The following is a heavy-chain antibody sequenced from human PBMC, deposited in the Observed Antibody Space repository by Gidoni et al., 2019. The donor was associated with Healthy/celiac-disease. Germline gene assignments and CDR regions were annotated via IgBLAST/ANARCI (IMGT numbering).Heavy chain of an antibody. Sequence: SLKSRVTISVDTSKNQFSLKLSSVTAADTAVYYCARGGQQLVLLPLDYWGQGTLVTVSS. D-gene: IGHD6-6*01. CDR3: ARGGQQLVLLPLDY. V-gene: IGHV4-39*01. J-gene: IGHJ4*02.